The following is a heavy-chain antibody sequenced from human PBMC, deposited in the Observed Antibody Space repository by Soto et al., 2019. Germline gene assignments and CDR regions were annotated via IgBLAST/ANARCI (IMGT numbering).Heavy chain of an antibody. D-gene: IGHD1-26*01. J-gene: IGHJ5*02. CDR1: GGSISGSTYY. CDR2: IYYSGST. V-gene: IGHV4-39*01. CDR3: ATKKGIEGANDWFDP. Sequence: QLQLQESGPGLVKPSETLSLTCTVSGGSISGSTYYWGWSRQPPGKGLEYIGIIYYSGSTYYNPSLKSRVTISLDTSKSQFALKLSSVTAADTAVYYCATKKGIEGANDWFDPWGQGTLVTVSS.